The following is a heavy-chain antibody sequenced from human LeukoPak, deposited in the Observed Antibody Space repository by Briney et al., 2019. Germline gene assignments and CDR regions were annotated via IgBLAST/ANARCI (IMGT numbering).Heavy chain of an antibody. Sequence: SETLSLTCTVSSGSISPYHWNWIRQPPGKGLEWIGYVYYSGSTNYNPSLNSRATISVDTSKNQFSLKLSSVTAADTAIYYCARDRTDYYDSSGLRWFDPWGQGTLVTVSS. CDR2: VYYSGST. CDR3: ARDRTDYYDSSGLRWFDP. V-gene: IGHV4-59*01. J-gene: IGHJ5*02. CDR1: SGSISPYH. D-gene: IGHD3-22*01.